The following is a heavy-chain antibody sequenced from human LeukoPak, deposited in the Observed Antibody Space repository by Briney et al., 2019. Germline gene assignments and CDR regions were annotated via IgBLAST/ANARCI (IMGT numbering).Heavy chain of an antibody. Sequence: GGSLRLSCAASGFTFSSYAMSWVRQAPGKGLEWVSAISGSGGSTYYADSVKGRFTISRDNPKNTLYLQMNSLRAEDTAVCYCAKVPITRYSSGNFDYWGQGTLVTVSS. J-gene: IGHJ4*02. CDR1: GFTFSSYA. CDR3: AKVPITRYSSGNFDY. D-gene: IGHD6-19*01. V-gene: IGHV3-23*01. CDR2: ISGSGGST.